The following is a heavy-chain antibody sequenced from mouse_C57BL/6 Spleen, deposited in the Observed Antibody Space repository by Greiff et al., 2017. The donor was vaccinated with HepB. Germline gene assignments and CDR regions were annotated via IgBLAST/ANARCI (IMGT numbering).Heavy chain of an antibody. V-gene: IGHV5-9-1*02. Sequence: DVHLVESGEGLVKPGGSLKLSCAASGFTFSSYAMSWVRQTPEQRLEWVAYISSGGDYTYYAYTVKGRFTISRDNARNTMYLQMSSLKSEDTAMSYYTREEGLGREDFDYWGQGTTLTVSS. CDR3: TREEGLGREDFDY. J-gene: IGHJ2*01. CDR1: GFTFSSYA. CDR2: ISSGGDYT. D-gene: IGHD4-1*01.